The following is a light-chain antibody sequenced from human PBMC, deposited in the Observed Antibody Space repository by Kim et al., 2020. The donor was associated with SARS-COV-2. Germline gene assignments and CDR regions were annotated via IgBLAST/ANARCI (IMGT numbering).Light chain of an antibody. CDR2: GAS. CDR3: QQYNNWWT. V-gene: IGKV3-15*01. J-gene: IGKJ1*01. CDR1: QSVSSN. Sequence: SGSPGETATLSCRASQSVSSNLAWYQQKPGQAPRLLIYGASTRATGIPARFSGSGSGTEFTLTISSLQSEDFAVYYCQQYNNWWTFGQGTKVDIK.